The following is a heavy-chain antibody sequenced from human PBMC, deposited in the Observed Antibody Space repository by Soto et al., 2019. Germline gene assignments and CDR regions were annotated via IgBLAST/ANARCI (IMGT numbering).Heavy chain of an antibody. Sequence: PGGSLRLSCAASGFTLSDFSMHWVRQAAGKGLEFVSAISYKGGSTYYANSVKGRFTISRDNSKNTLYLQMGSLRSDDTAVYYCARDGALGENYYYYGMDVWGQGTTVTVSS. V-gene: IGHV3-64*01. CDR1: GFTLSDFS. CDR3: ARDGALGENYYYYGMDV. CDR2: ISYKGGST. D-gene: IGHD3-16*01. J-gene: IGHJ6*02.